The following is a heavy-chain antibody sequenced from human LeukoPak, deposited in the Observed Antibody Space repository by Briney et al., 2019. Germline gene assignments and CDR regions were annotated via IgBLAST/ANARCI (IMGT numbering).Heavy chain of an antibody. CDR1: GGSFSGYY. V-gene: IGHV4-34*01. CDR2: INHSGST. D-gene: IGHD2-15*01. Sequence: SETLSPTCAVYGGSFSGYYWSWIRQPPGKGLEWIGEINHSGSTNYNPSLKSRVTISVDTSKNQFSLKLSSVTAADTAVYYCARGRETLGYCSGGSCYPNYYYMDVWGKGTTVTVSS. J-gene: IGHJ6*03. CDR3: ARGRETLGYCSGGSCYPNYYYMDV.